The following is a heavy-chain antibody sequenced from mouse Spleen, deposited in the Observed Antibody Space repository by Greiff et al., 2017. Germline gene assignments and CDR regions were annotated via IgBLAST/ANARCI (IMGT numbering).Heavy chain of an antibody. CDR2: IDPEDGET. J-gene: IGHJ1*03. V-gene: IGHV14-2*01. CDR1: GFNIKDYY. Sequence: VHVKQSGAELVKPGASVKLSCTASGFNIKDYYMHWVKQRTEQGLEWIGRIDPEDGETKYAPKFQGKATITADTSSNTAYLQLSSLTSEDTAVYYCARSNYVLNWYFDVWGTGTTVTVSS. D-gene: IGHD2-5*01. CDR3: ARSNYVLNWYFDV.